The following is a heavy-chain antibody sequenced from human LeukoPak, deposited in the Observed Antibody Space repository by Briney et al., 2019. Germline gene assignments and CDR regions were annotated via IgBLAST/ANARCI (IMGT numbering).Heavy chain of an antibody. D-gene: IGHD3-22*01. J-gene: IGHJ6*03. Sequence: SETLSLTCSVSGGPMYSYYWSWIRQTAGKGLEWIGRFYVGVGPNYNPSLKSRVTMSVDTSKNQFVLKLSAVTAADTAVYYCARMRPHDSTGYSPGHYMDVWGKGTTVTVYS. CDR2: FYVGVGP. V-gene: IGHV4-4*07. CDR3: ARMRPHDSTGYSPGHYMDV. CDR1: GGPMYSYY.